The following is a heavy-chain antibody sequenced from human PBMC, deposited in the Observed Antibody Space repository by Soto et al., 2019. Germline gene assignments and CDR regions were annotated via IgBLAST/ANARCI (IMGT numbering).Heavy chain of an antibody. Sequence: QPGGSLRLSCSTSGFTFKDCAISWVRQAPGKGLEWVSGISGSGGATYYTDSVEGRFTISKDFSKNTVSLQMTGLRVDDTAVYYCARTREPEYSSSIFFDYWGRGTVVTLSS. J-gene: IGHJ4*01. CDR2: ISGSGGAT. D-gene: IGHD6-6*01. CDR3: ARTREPEYSSSIFFDY. CDR1: GFTFKDCA. V-gene: IGHV3-23*01.